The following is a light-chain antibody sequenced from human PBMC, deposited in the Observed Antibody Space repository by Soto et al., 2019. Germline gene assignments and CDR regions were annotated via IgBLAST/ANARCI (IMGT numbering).Light chain of an antibody. CDR1: QSISTW. CDR3: QQSYSTSIT. CDR2: AAS. J-gene: IGKJ5*01. V-gene: IGKV1-39*01. Sequence: DIQMTQSPSTLSGSVGDRVTITCRASQSISTWLAWYQQKPGKAPNLLIYAASTLQSGVPSRFSGSGSGTDFTLTISSLQPEDFATYYCQQSYSTSITFGQGTRLEIK.